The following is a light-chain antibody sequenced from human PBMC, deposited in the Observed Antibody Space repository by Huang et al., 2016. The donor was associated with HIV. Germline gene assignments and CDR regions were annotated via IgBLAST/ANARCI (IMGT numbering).Light chain of an antibody. CDR2: EVS. J-gene: IGKJ2*01. CDR3: MQSVQLPMYT. V-gene: IGKV2D-29*02. Sequence: IVMTQSPLSLSVTPGQPASISCKSSQSLLHSDGKTYLYWYLQKPGQSPQLMIYEVSNRCSGVSERFSGSGAGTNFTLNISRVEAEDGGIYYCMQSVQLPMYTFGQGTRLEIK. CDR1: QSLLHSDGKTY.